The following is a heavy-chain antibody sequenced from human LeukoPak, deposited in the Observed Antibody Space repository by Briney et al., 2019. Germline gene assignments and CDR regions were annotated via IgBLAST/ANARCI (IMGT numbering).Heavy chain of an antibody. Sequence: GRSLRLSCAASGFTSSSYSMNWVRQAPGKGLEWVSHITAGGTAVFYADSVKGRFTISRDNAKNSLYLQMNSLRDEDTAVYYCASSGSYRFDYWGQGTLVTVSS. D-gene: IGHD1-26*01. CDR3: ASSGSYRFDY. CDR2: ITAGGTAV. CDR1: GFTSSSYS. J-gene: IGHJ4*02. V-gene: IGHV3-48*02.